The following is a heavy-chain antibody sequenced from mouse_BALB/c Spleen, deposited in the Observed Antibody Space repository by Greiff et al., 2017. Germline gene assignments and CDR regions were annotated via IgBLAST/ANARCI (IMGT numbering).Heavy chain of an antibody. CDR3: ASSDY. J-gene: IGHJ2*01. V-gene: IGHV5-17*02. CDR2: ISSGSSTI. Sequence: EVQRVESGGGLVQPGGSRKLSCAASGFTFSSFGMHWVRQAPEKGLEWVAYISSGSSTIYYADTVKGRFTISRDNPKNTLFLQMTSLRSEDTAMYYCASSDYWGQGTTLTVSS. CDR1: GFTFSSFG.